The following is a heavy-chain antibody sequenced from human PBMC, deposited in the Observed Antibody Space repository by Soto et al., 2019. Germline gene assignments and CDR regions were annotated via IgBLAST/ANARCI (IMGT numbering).Heavy chain of an antibody. Sequence: GASVNVSCKASGYTFTSYDISWVRQAPGQGLEWMGWISTYNGNTNYAQKLQGRVTMTTDTSTSTAYMELRSLRSDDTAVYYCARGFPVAATRWWFDPWGQGTLVTVSS. CDR1: GYTFTSYD. CDR3: ARGFPVAATRWWFDP. J-gene: IGHJ5*02. V-gene: IGHV1-18*01. D-gene: IGHD2-15*01. CDR2: ISTYNGNT.